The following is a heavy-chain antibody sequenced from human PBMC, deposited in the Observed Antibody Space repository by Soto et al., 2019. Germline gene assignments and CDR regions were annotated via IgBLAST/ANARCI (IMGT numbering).Heavy chain of an antibody. D-gene: IGHD4-17*01. CDR1: GFTFSSYA. J-gene: IGHJ4*02. CDR2: ISGSGGST. Sequence: TGGSLRLSCAASGFTFSSYAMSWVRQAPGKGLEWVSAISGSGGSTYYADSVKGRFTISRDNSKNTLYLQMNSLRAEDTAVYYCAKDLGPYGDSDGGVDYWGQGTLVTVSS. V-gene: IGHV3-23*01. CDR3: AKDLGPYGDSDGGVDY.